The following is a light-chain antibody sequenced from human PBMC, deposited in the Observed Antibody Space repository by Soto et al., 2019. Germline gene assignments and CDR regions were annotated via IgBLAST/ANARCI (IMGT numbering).Light chain of an antibody. CDR1: QSISSW. Sequence: DIPMTKSPSTLSASVGDRATITCRASQSISSWLAWYQQKPGKAPKLLIYDASSLESGVPSRFSGSGSGTEFTLTISSLQPDDFATYYCQQYNSYSFTFGPGTKLDIK. CDR3: QQYNSYSFT. CDR2: DAS. J-gene: IGKJ3*01. V-gene: IGKV1-5*01.